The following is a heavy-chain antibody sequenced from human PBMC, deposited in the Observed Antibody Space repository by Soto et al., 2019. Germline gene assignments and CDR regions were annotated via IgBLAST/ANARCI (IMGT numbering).Heavy chain of an antibody. V-gene: IGHV3-30*18. CDR2: ISYDGSNK. CDR3: AKDYYDSSGSAGH. D-gene: IGHD3-22*01. Sequence: GGSLRLSCAASGFTFSTYGMHWVRQAPGKGLEWVAVISYDGSNKYYADSVKGRFTISRDNSKNTLYLQMNSLRAEDTAVYYCAKDYYDSSGSAGHWGQGTLVTVSS. CDR1: GFTFSTYG. J-gene: IGHJ4*02.